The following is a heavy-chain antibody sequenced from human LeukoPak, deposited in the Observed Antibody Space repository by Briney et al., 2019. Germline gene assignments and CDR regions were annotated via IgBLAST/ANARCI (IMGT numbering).Heavy chain of an antibody. CDR2: IRQDGSEK. V-gene: IGHV3-7*03. D-gene: IGHD6-19*01. CDR1: GFTFSSYW. CDR3: ARDRGYSSGWYVY. J-gene: IGHJ4*02. Sequence: GGSLRLSCAASGFTFSSYWTSWVRQAPGKGLEWVANIRQDGSEKYYVDSVKGRFTISRDNAKNSLYLQMNSLRAEDTAVYYCARDRGYSSGWYVYWGQGTLVTVSS.